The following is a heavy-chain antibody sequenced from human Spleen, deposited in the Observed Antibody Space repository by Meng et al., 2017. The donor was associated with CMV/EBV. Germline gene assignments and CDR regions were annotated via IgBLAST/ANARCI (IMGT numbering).Heavy chain of an antibody. V-gene: IGHV4-4*02. CDR1: GGSISSSNW. Sequence: DVPGGSISSSNWWTWVHQPPRKGLEWIGEMYHWRNSDYNPSLKSQITILVDKTKNQFSLKLSSVTAADTAMYYRTSKGTGSTRWFDPWGQGTLVTVSS. CDR2: MYHWRNS. J-gene: IGHJ5*02. CDR3: TSKGTGSTRWFDP. D-gene: IGHD1-7*01.